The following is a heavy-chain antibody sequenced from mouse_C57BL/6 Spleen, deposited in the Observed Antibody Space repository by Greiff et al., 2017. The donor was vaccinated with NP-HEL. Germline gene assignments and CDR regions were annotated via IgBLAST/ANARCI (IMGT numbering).Heavy chain of an antibody. J-gene: IGHJ2*01. Sequence: EVKLEESGGGLVQPGGSLKLSCAASGFTFSDYYMYWVRQTPEKRLEWVAYISNGGGSTYYPDTVKGRFTISRDNAKNTLYLQMSRLKSEDTAMYYCAREEGDFDYWGQGTTLTVSS. CDR2: ISNGGGST. CDR1: GFTFSDYY. CDR3: AREEGDFDY. V-gene: IGHV5-12*01.